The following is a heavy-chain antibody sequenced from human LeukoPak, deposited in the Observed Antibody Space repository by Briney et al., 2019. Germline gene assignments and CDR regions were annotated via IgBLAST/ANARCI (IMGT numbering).Heavy chain of an antibody. J-gene: IGHJ4*02. V-gene: IGHV4-30-4*08. D-gene: IGHD6-13*01. Sequence: SQTLSLTCTVSGGSISSGDYYWSWIRQPPGKGLEWIGYIYYSGSTYYNPSLKSRVTISVDTSKNQFSLKLSSVTAADTAVYYCARDQPEAAGPGTTDYWGQGTLVTVSS. CDR3: ARDQPEAAGPGTTDY. CDR2: IYYSGST. CDR1: GGSISSGDYY.